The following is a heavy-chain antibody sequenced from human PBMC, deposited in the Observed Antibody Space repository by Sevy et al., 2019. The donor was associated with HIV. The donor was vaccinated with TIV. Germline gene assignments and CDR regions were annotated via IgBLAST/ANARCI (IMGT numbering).Heavy chain of an antibody. CDR1: GASISGYY. J-gene: IGHJ6*02. V-gene: IGHV4-59*01. CDR3: ARASPNYYYGMDV. Sequence: SETLSLTCTVSGASISGYYWSWIRQPPGKGLEWIGYIFYSRSTHCSSSLMSRVTISVDTSKNQFCLRSGSMTAADTAVYYCARASPNYYYGMDVWGQGTTVTVSS. CDR2: IFYSRST.